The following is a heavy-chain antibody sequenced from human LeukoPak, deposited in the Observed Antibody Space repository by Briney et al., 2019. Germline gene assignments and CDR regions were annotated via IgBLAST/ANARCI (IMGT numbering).Heavy chain of an antibody. Sequence: PGGSLRLSCAASGFTFSSYGMHWVRQAPGKGLEWVAVISYDGSNKYYADSVKGRFTISRDNSKNTLYLQMNSLRAEDTAVYYCAKVCCSGGSCYFDYWGQGTLVTVSS. V-gene: IGHV3-30*18. J-gene: IGHJ4*02. CDR2: ISYDGSNK. D-gene: IGHD2-15*01. CDR3: AKVCCSGGSCYFDY. CDR1: GFTFSSYG.